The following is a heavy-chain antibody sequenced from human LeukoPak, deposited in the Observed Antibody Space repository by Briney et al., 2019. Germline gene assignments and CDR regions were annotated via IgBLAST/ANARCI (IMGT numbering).Heavy chain of an antibody. Sequence: SVKVSCKASGGTFSSYAISWVRQAPGQGLEWMGGIIPIFGTAYYAQKFQGRVTITADESTSTAYMELSSLRSEDTAVYYCAREGGMATTAYYYYGMDVWGQGTTVTVSS. CDR1: GGTFSSYA. CDR2: IIPIFGTA. D-gene: IGHD5-24*01. CDR3: AREGGMATTAYYYYGMDV. V-gene: IGHV1-69*13. J-gene: IGHJ6*02.